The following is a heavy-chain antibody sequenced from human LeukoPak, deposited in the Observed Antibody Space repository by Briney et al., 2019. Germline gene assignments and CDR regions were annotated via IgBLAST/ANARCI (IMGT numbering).Heavy chain of an antibody. CDR2: INPTGGST. V-gene: IGHV1-46*01. D-gene: IGHD2-2*01. J-gene: IGHJ5*02. CDR1: GYTFTSHY. Sequence: GASVKVSCKASGYTFTSHYMHWVRQAPEKGLEWMGIINPTGGSTSYAQKFQGRVTMTRDTSTSTDYVELSSLTYEDTAVYYCARDVSSTSSWWFDPWGQGTLVIVSS. CDR3: ARDVSSTSSWWFDP.